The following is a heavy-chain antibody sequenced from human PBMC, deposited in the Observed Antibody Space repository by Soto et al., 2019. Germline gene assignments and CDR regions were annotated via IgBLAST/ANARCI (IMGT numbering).Heavy chain of an antibody. D-gene: IGHD6-13*01. CDR1: GFTFSSYA. CDR2: ISGSGGST. Sequence: EVQLLESGGGLVQPGGSLRLSCAASGFTFSSYAMSWVRQAPGKGLEWVSAISGSGGSTYYADSVKGRFTISRDNSKNTRNLQMNSLRAEDTAVYYCAKENGYSSSWSEFDSWGQGTLVTVSS. V-gene: IGHV3-23*01. J-gene: IGHJ4*02. CDR3: AKENGYSSSWSEFDS.